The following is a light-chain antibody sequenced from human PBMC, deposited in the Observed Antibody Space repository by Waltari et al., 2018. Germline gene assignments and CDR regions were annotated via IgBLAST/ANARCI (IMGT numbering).Light chain of an antibody. J-gene: IGLJ2*01. Sequence: QSALTQPASVSGSPGQSITISCTGTSSDVGGHHYFFWYQQHPGKAPKLMIYDVSNRPSGVSNRFSGSKSGNTASLTISGLQAEDEADYYCSSYTSSSTLVVFGGGTKLTVL. CDR1: SSDVGGHHY. CDR2: DVS. CDR3: SSYTSSSTLVV. V-gene: IGLV2-14*01.